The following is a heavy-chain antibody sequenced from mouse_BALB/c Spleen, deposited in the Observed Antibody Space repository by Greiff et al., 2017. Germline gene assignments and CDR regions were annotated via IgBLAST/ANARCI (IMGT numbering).Heavy chain of an antibody. CDR2: INSNGGST. CDR1: GFTFSSYG. V-gene: IGHV5-6-3*01. D-gene: IGHD2-1*01. Sequence: EVKLMESGGGLVQPGGSLKLSCAASGFTFSSYGMSWVRQTPDKRLELVATINSNGGSTYYPDSVKGRFTISRDNAKNTLYLQMSSLKSEDTAMYYCARDERNYFFAYWGQGTLVTVSA. CDR3: ARDERNYFFAY. J-gene: IGHJ3*01.